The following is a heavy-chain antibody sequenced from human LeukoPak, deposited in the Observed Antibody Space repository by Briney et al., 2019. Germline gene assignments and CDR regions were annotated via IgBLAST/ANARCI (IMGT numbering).Heavy chain of an antibody. J-gene: IGHJ4*02. CDR2: ISYDGSNK. CDR3: AREYTPDY. CDR1: GFTFSSYA. D-gene: IGHD2-2*02. V-gene: IGHV3-30*01. Sequence: GGSLRLSCAASGFTFSSYAMHWVRQAPGKGLEWVAVISYDGSNKYYADSVKGRFTISRDNSKNTLYLQMNSLRAEDTAVYCCAREYTPDYWGQGTLVTVSS.